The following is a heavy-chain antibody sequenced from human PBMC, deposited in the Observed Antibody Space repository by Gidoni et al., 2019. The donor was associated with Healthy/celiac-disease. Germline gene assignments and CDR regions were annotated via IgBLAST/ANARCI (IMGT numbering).Heavy chain of an antibody. CDR1: GGSISSYY. CDR3: AREAELRFLEWLPWFDP. CDR2: IYTSGST. D-gene: IGHD3-3*01. V-gene: IGHV4-4*07. J-gene: IGHJ5*02. Sequence: QVQLQESGPGLVKPSETLSLPCTVSGGSISSYYWSWIRQPAGKGLEWIGRIYTSGSTNYNPSLKSRVTMSVDTSKNQFSLKLSSVTAADTAVYYCAREAELRFLEWLPWFDPWGQGTLVTVSS.